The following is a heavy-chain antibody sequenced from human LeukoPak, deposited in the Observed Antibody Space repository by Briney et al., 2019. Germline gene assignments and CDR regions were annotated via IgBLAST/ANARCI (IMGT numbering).Heavy chain of an antibody. CDR2: IHPSGGSA. Sequence: GASVTVSCKASGYTFTSYFMHWVQQAPGQGLEWMGIIHPSGGSASYAQNFQGRVTMTRDTSTSTVYMELSSLRSEDTAVYYCARDASCSGGNCYAWFDPWGQGALVTVSS. V-gene: IGHV1-46*01. CDR1: GYTFTSYF. D-gene: IGHD2-15*01. CDR3: ARDASCSGGNCYAWFDP. J-gene: IGHJ5*02.